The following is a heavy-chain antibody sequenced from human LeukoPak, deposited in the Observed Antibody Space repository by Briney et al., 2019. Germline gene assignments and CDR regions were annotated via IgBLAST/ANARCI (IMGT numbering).Heavy chain of an antibody. CDR2: INTNTGNP. CDR3: ARGMSAFDI. V-gene: IGHV7-4-1*02. J-gene: IGHJ3*02. CDR1: GYTFSGYF. Sequence: ASVKVSCKASGYTFSGYFLHWVRQAPGQGLEWMGWINTNTGNPTYAQGFTGRFVFSLDTSVSTAYLQISSLKAEDTAVYYCARGMSAFDIWGQGTMVTVSS.